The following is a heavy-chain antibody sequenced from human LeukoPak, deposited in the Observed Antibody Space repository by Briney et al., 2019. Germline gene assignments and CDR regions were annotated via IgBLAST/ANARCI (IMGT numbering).Heavy chain of an antibody. Sequence: SETLSLTCTVSGYSISSGYYWGWIRQPPGKRLEWVGSIHSSGNTYYNPTLKSRVTISVDTSKNQFSLNLTSVTAADAAVYYCARDVDSGFGYNWFDPWGQGTLVTVSS. CDR2: IHSSGNT. D-gene: IGHD5-12*01. CDR3: ARDVDSGFGYNWFDP. CDR1: GYSISSGYY. J-gene: IGHJ5*02. V-gene: IGHV4-38-2*02.